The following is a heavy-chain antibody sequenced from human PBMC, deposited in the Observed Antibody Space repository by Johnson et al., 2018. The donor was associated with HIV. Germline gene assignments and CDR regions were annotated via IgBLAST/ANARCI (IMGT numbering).Heavy chain of an antibody. V-gene: IGHV3-30*03. D-gene: IGHD6-13*01. CDR1: GFTFSSYG. Sequence: QEQLVESGGGVVQPGGSLRLSCAASGFTFSSYGMHWVRQAQGKGLEWVTVISYDGSNKYYADSVKGRFTISRDNSKNTLFLQMNSLGPEDTAVYYCASPLIAAGEGAFDIWGQGTMVTVSS. CDR2: ISYDGSNK. CDR3: ASPLIAAGEGAFDI. J-gene: IGHJ3*02.